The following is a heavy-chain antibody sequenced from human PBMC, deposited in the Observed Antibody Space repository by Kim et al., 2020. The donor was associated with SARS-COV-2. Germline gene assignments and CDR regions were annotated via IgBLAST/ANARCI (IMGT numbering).Heavy chain of an antibody. Sequence: YYADSGKDRFSTSRDNFKSTLYLQMNTLRPEDTAVYSCAKDQGYGDYTFAAWGQGTLVTISS. J-gene: IGHJ5*02. V-gene: IGHV3-33*03. CDR3: AKDQGYGDYTFAA. D-gene: IGHD4-17*01.